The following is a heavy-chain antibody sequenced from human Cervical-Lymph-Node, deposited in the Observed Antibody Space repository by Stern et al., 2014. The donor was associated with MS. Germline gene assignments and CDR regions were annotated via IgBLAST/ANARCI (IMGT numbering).Heavy chain of an antibody. D-gene: IGHD4-11*01. CDR2: IYSGGST. Sequence: EVQLVESGGGLIQPGGSLRLSCAASGFTVRSYFMNWVRQAPGKGLEWVSAIYSGGSTYYADSVRGRFTISRDISKNTVYLQLNSLRAEDTAVYYCTRERDYSFDYWGQGTLVTVSS. V-gene: IGHV3-53*01. J-gene: IGHJ4*02. CDR3: TRERDYSFDY. CDR1: GFTVRSYF.